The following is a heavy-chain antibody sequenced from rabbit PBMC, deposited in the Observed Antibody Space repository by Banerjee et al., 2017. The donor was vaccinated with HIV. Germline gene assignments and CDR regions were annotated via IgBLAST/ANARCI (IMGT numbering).Heavy chain of an antibody. J-gene: IGHJ4*01. CDR1: GFSFSSSYW. V-gene: IGHV1S45*01. Sequence: QEQLEESGGDLVQPEGSLTLTCTASGFSFSSSYWMCWVRQAPGKGLEWIACIYAGSSGSTYYASWAKGRFTISKTSSTTVTLQMTSLTAADTATYFCARGAYAGYAGDGYVYPFNLWGQGTLVTVS. D-gene: IGHD4-2*01. CDR2: IYAGSSGST. CDR3: ARGAYAGYAGDGYVYPFNL.